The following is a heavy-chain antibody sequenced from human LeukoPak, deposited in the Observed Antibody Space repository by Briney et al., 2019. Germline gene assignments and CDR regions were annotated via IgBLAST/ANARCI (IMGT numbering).Heavy chain of an antibody. V-gene: IGHV3-48*02. Sequence: GGSLRLSCAASGFTFSSYEMNWVRQAPGKGLEWVSYISSGSSSIFYADSVKGRFTISRDNAKKSLYLQMNSLRDEDTAVYYCARNLDSWGQGALVTVSS. CDR3: ARNLDS. CDR2: ISSGSSSI. CDR1: GFTFSSYE. J-gene: IGHJ5*01.